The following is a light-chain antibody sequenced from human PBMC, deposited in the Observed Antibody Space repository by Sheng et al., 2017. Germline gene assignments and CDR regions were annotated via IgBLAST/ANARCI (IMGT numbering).Light chain of an antibody. CDR3: QQYNNWPPLT. CDR2: DAS. J-gene: IGKJ4*01. CDR1: QSVSSNY. V-gene: IGKV3-20*01. Sequence: EIVLTQSPGTLSLSPGERATLSCRASQSVSSNYLAWYQQKPGQAPRLLIYDASSRATGIPDRFSGSGSGTDFTLTISSLQSEDFAVYYCQQYNNWPPLTFGGGTNVESK.